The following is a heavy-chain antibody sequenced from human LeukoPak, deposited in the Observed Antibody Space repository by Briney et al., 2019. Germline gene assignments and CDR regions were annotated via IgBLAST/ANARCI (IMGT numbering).Heavy chain of an antibody. CDR1: GFTFSSHW. J-gene: IGHJ4*02. Sequence: GGSLRLSCAASGFTFSSHWMHWVRRAPGKGLVWVSRVNSDGSNTYYADSVKGRFTISRDNAKNTLYLQMNSLRAEDTAAYYCARDSLFHYYFDYWGQGTLVTVSS. CDR2: VNSDGSNT. V-gene: IGHV3-74*01. D-gene: IGHD3-10*01. CDR3: ARDSLFHYYFDY.